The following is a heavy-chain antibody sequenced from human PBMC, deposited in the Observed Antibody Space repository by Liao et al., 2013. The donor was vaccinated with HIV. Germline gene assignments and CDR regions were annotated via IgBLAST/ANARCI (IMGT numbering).Heavy chain of an antibody. CDR3: TRDLTGYWYFDL. CDR2: IYTSGST. J-gene: IGHJ2*01. V-gene: IGHV4-61*02. Sequence: QVQLQESGPGLVKPSQTLSLTCTVSGGSISSGSYYWSWIRQPAGKGLEWIGRIYTSGSTKYNPSLKSRVTISVDTSKNQFSLKLSSVTAADTAVYYCTRDLTGYWYFDLWGRGTLVTVSS. CDR1: GGSISSGSYY. D-gene: IGHD7-27*01.